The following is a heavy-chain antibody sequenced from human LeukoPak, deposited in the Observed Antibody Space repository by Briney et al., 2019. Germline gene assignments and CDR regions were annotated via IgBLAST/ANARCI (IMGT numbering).Heavy chain of an antibody. CDR2: MSGSGGST. D-gene: IGHD3-3*01. Sequence: PGGSLRLSCAASGFTFSNYAMTWVRQAPGKGLEWVSAMSGSGGSTYYADSVKGRFTISRDNSKNTLYLEMNSLRAEDTAVYYCAKGLRFLEWSPDGSEIWGQGTMVTVSS. J-gene: IGHJ3*02. V-gene: IGHV3-23*01. CDR1: GFTFSNYA. CDR3: AKGLRFLEWSPDGSEI.